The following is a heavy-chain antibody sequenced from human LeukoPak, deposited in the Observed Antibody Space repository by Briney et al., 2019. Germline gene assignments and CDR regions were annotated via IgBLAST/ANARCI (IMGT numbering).Heavy chain of an antibody. J-gene: IGHJ4*02. CDR2: IRSKAYGGTT. V-gene: IGHV3-49*03. Sequence: GGSLRLSCTASGFTFGDYAMSWFRQAPGKGLEWVGFIRSKAYGGTTEYAASVKGRFTISRDDSKSIAYLQMNSLRAEDTAVYYCAGPASLPTISAYWGQGTLVTVSS. D-gene: IGHD3-3*01. CDR3: AGPASLPTISAY. CDR1: GFTFGDYA.